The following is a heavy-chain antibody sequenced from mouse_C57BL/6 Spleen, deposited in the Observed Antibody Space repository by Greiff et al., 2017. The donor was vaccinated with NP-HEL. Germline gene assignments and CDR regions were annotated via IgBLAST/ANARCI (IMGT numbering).Heavy chain of an antibody. Sequence: QVQLQQSGPELVKPGASVKISCKASGYAFSSSWMNWVKQRPGKGLEWIGRIYPGDGDTNYNGKFKGKATLTADKSSSTAYMQLSSLTSEDSAVYFCASSGSNYDVSWFAYWGQGTLVTVSA. CDR1: GYAFSSSW. D-gene: IGHD2-5*01. CDR3: ASSGSNYDVSWFAY. V-gene: IGHV1-82*01. J-gene: IGHJ3*01. CDR2: IYPGDGDT.